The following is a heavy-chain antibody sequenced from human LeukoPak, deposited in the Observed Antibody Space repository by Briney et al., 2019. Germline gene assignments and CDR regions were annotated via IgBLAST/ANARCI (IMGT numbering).Heavy chain of an antibody. J-gene: IGHJ4*02. CDR1: GFSFSSYN. Sequence: GGSLRLSCAASGFSFSSYNMNWVRQAPGKGLEWVANIKQDGSEKYYVDSVKGRFTISRDNAKNSLYLQMNSLRAEDTAVYYCASNRLLWFGELTHWGQGTLVTVSS. CDR3: ASNRLLWFGELTH. V-gene: IGHV3-7*01. D-gene: IGHD3-10*01. CDR2: IKQDGSEK.